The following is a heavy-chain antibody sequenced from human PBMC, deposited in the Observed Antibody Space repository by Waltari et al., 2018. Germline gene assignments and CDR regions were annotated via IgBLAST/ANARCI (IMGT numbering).Heavy chain of an antibody. CDR2: ISGSGGGT. J-gene: IGHJ6*03. D-gene: IGHD2-15*01. V-gene: IGHV3-23*01. CDR1: GFTFSSSA. Sequence: EVQLLESGGGLVQPGGSLRLSCAASGFTFSSSAMSWVRQAPGKGLEWVSAISGSGGGTYYADSVKGRFTISRDNSKNTLYLQMNSLRAEDTAVYYCAKDGIGSGDYYYYYMDVWGKGTTVTVSS. CDR3: AKDGIGSGDYYYYYMDV.